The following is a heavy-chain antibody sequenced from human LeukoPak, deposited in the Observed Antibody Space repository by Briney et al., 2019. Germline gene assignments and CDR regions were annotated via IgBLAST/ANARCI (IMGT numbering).Heavy chain of an antibody. D-gene: IGHD1-14*01. J-gene: IGHJ4*02. V-gene: IGHV4-34*01. Sequence: PSETLSLTCAVYGGSFSGYYWSWIRQPPGKGLEWIGEINHNGSTNYNPSLKSRVTISVDTSKNQFSLKLSSVTAEDTAVYYCAIRDNPVFDYWGQGTLVTVSS. CDR1: GGSFSGYY. CDR2: INHNGST. CDR3: AIRDNPVFDY.